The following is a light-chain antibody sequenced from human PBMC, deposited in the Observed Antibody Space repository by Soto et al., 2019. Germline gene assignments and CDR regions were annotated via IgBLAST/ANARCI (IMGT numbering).Light chain of an antibody. Sequence: DIQLTQSPSSLSASVGDRVTITCRVSQGISNYVAWYQQKPGKAPKLLIYAASTLQSGVPSRFSGSGSGTDFTLTISSLQPEDFAVYYCQQYHSWPPLTFGGGTKVEIK. CDR2: AAS. CDR3: QQYHSWPPLT. CDR1: QGISNY. J-gene: IGKJ4*01. V-gene: IGKV1-9*01.